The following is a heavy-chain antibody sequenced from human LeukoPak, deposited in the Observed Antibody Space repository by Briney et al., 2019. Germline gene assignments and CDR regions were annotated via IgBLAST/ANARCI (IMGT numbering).Heavy chain of an antibody. CDR1: GGSISSTNW. Sequence: SESPSLTCGVSGGSISSTNWWTWVRQPPGKGLEWIGEVHLDGRTNYNPSLESRLTMSVDLSENHISLKLTSVTAADTAVYYCAREGGFYRTLDYSGQGSLV. CDR3: AREGGFYRTLDY. D-gene: IGHD3-3*01. V-gene: IGHV4-4*02. CDR2: VHLDGRT. J-gene: IGHJ4*02.